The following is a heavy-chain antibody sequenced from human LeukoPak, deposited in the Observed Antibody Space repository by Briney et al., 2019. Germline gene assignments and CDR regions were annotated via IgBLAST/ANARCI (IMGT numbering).Heavy chain of an antibody. V-gene: IGHV3-64D*06. CDR1: GFTFSSHS. CDR2: ITSNGGST. J-gene: IGHJ4*02. D-gene: IGHD6-13*01. CDR3: VKRGLDSWPMNSLDY. Sequence: GGSLRLSCTGSGFTFSSHSMPWVRQAPGRGLEYVSGITSNGGSTYYADSMKGRFTISRDNSKNTLYLQMSSLRAEDTAVYYCVKRGLDSWPMNSLDYWGQGTLVTVSS.